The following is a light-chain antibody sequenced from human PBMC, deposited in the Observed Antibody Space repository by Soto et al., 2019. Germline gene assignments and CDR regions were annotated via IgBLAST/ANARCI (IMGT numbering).Light chain of an antibody. J-gene: IGKJ4*01. CDR2: GAS. CDR3: QRYGSSPPLT. Sequence: EIVLMQSPGTLSLSPGERATLSCRASQSVTSSYLAWYQQKPGQAPRLLIDGASRRATGIPDRFSGGGSGTDFTLTISRLEPEDFAVYYCQRYGSSPPLTFGGGTKVEIK. CDR1: QSVTSSY. V-gene: IGKV3-20*01.